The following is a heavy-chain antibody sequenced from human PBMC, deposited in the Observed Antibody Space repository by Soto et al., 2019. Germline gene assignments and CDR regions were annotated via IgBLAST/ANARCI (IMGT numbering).Heavy chain of an antibody. V-gene: IGHV3-33*01. J-gene: IGHJ4*02. CDR3: ARDGVGATTYFGYFDY. D-gene: IGHD1-26*01. CDR2: IWYDGSNK. Sequence: GSLRLSCAASGFTFSSYGMHWVRQAPGKGLEWVAVIWYDGSNKYYADSVKGRFTISRDNPKNTLYLQMNSLRAEDTAVYYCARDGVGATTYFGYFDYWGQGTLVTVSS. CDR1: GFTFSSYG.